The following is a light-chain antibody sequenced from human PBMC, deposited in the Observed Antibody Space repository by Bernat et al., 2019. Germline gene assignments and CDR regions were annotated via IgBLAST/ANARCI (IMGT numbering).Light chain of an antibody. CDR2: EVS. CDR1: SSDGGSYNL. Sequence: QSALTQPASVSGSPGQSITISCTGSSSDGGSYNLVSWYQQHPGKAPKLMIYEVSKRPSGVSNRFSGSKSDNTASLTISGLQAEDEADYYCCSYARSSTWVFGGGTRLTVL. V-gene: IGLV2-23*02. J-gene: IGLJ3*02. CDR3: CSYARSSTWV.